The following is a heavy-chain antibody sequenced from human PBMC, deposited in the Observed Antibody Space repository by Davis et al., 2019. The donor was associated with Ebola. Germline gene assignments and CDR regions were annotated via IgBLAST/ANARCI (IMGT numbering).Heavy chain of an antibody. CDR2: ISSSSSDI. V-gene: IGHV3-21*06. D-gene: IGHD2-15*01. Sequence: GESLKISCAASGFTFSGYNMNWVRQAPGKGLEWLSSISSSSSDINYADSVKGRFTISRDNAKNSLYLQMNSLRAEDTAVYYCARGEHCSGGYCYFYYYYYAMDVWGQGTTVTVSS. CDR3: ARGEHCSGGYCYFYYYYYAMDV. CDR1: GFTFSGYN. J-gene: IGHJ6*02.